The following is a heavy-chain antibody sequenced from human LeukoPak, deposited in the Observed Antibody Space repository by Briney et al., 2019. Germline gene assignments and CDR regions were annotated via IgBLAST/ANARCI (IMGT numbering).Heavy chain of an antibody. CDR1: GFTFSSYA. CDR2: IYSGGST. V-gene: IGHV3-23*03. Sequence: GGSLRLSCAASGFTFSSYAMSWVRQAPGKGLEWVSVIYSGGSTYYADSVKGRFTISRDNSKNTLYLQMNSLRAEDTAVYYCAKDHESDGYPCLDHWGLGTLVTVSS. CDR3: AKDHESDGYPCLDH. D-gene: IGHD3-22*01. J-gene: IGHJ4*02.